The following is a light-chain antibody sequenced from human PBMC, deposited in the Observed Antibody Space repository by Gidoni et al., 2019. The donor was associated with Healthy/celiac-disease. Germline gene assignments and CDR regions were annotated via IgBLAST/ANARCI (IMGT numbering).Light chain of an antibody. CDR2: GAS. CDR1: QSVSSSY. CDR3: QQYGSSPLT. J-gene: IGKJ4*01. V-gene: IGKV3-20*01. Sequence: SVLTQYPGTLSLSPGERATLSCRASQSVSSSYLAWYQQKPGQAPRLLIYGASSMATGVPDRFSGSGSGTDFTLTISRLEPEDFAMYYCQQYGSSPLTFGGGTKVEIK.